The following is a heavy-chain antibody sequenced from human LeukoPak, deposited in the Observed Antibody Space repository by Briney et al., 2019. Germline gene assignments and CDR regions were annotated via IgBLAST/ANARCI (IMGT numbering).Heavy chain of an antibody. CDR2: INPNSGGT. CDR1: GHTFTVYY. J-gene: IGHJ5*02. Sequence: ASVTVSCKASGHTFTVYYMHWVRQAPGQGLEWMGWINPNSGGTNYTQKFQGRVTMTRDTSISTAYMELSRLRSDDTAVYYCARKRITMVRGVIISSWFDPWGQGTLVTVSS. V-gene: IGHV1-2*02. D-gene: IGHD3-10*01. CDR3: ARKRITMVRGVIISSWFDP.